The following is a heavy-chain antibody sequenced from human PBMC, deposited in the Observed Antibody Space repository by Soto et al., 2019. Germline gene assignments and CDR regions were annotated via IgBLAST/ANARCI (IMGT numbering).Heavy chain of an antibody. CDR3: ASQTTVTTESDY. CDR1: GGSISSGDYY. J-gene: IGHJ4*02. D-gene: IGHD4-17*01. V-gene: IGHV4-30-4*01. CDR2: LYYSGST. Sequence: QVQLQESGPGLVKPSQTLSLTCTVSGGSISSGDYYWSWIRQPPGKGLEWIGYLYYSGSTYYKPSLKSRVTISVDTSKNQFSLKLSSVTAADTAVYYCASQTTVTTESDYWGQGTLVTVSS.